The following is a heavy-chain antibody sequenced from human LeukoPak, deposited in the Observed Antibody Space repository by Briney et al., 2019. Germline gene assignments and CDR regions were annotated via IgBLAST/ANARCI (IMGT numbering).Heavy chain of an antibody. CDR3: ARGARGYSYFAPFDY. D-gene: IGHD5-18*01. Sequence: RGGSLRLSCAASGFTFSSYWMSWVRQAPGKGLEWVANIKQDGSEKYYVDSVKGRFTISRDNAKNTLYLQMNSLRAEDTAVYYCARGARGYSYFAPFDYWGQGTLVTVSS. CDR2: IKQDGSEK. V-gene: IGHV3-7*01. CDR1: GFTFSSYW. J-gene: IGHJ4*02.